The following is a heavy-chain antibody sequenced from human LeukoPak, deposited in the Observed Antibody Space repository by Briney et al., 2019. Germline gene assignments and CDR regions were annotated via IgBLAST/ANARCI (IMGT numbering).Heavy chain of an antibody. CDR3: GRGGNGIDI. Sequence: PGGSLRLSCAASGFTFSNYLMHWVRQAPGKGLVWVSRINSDESNTNSYADSVKGRFTISRDNAKNTRYLQMNSLRAEDTAVYFCGRGGNGIDIWGQGTTVIVSS. CDR1: GFTFSNYL. J-gene: IGHJ3*02. D-gene: IGHD2-8*01. V-gene: IGHV3-74*01. CDR2: INSDESNT.